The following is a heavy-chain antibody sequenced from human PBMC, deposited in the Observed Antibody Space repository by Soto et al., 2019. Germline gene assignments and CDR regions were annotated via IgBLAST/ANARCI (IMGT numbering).Heavy chain of an antibody. J-gene: IGHJ5*02. Sequence: GGSLRLSCTASGFTFSSYWMHWVRQAPGKGLMWVSRINGDGSATTYADSVKGRFTISRDNAKNTLYLQMNSLRAEDKAVYYCARSDWFAPWGQGTLVTVSS. CDR1: GFTFSSYW. CDR2: INGDGSAT. V-gene: IGHV3-74*01. CDR3: ARSDWFAP.